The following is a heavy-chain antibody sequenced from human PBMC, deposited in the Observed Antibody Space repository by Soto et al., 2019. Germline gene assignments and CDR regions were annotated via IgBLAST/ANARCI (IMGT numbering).Heavy chain of an antibody. CDR2: IYHSGST. CDR1: GGSISSGGYS. Sequence: SETLSLTCAVSGGSISSGGYSWSWIRQPPGKGLEWIGYIYHSGSTYYNPSLKSRVTISVDRSKNQFSLKLSSVTAADTAVYYCASTYGDSFFDYWGQGTLVTVSS. V-gene: IGHV4-30-2*01. J-gene: IGHJ4*02. D-gene: IGHD4-17*01. CDR3: ASTYGDSFFDY.